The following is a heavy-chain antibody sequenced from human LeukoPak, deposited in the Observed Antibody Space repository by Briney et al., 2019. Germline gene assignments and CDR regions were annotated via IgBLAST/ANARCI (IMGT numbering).Heavy chain of an antibody. J-gene: IGHJ5*02. Sequence: GGSLRLSCAASGFTFSSYSMNWVRQAPGKGLEWVSSISSSSSYIYYADSVKGRFTISRDNAKNSLYLQMNSLRAEDTAVYYCAREGDSYGYWFDPWGQGTLVTVSS. D-gene: IGHD5-18*01. CDR1: GFTFSSYS. CDR3: AREGDSYGYWFDP. CDR2: ISSSSSYI. V-gene: IGHV3-21*01.